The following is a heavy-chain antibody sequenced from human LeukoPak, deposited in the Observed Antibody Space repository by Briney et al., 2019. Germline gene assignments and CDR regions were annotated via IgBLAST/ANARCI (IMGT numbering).Heavy chain of an antibody. J-gene: IGHJ4*02. Sequence: PGGSLRLSCAASGFTFSSYAMSWVRQAPGKGLEWVSVISGSGGSTYYADSVKGRFTISRDNSKNTLYLQMNSLRAEDTAVYYCAKDYDFWSGYNIVNINFDYWGQGTLVTVSS. CDR3: AKDYDFWSGYNIVNINFDY. D-gene: IGHD3-3*01. CDR1: GFTFSSYA. CDR2: ISGSGGST. V-gene: IGHV3-23*01.